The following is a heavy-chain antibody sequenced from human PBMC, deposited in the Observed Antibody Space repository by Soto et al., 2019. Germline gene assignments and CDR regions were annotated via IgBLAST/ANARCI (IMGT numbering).Heavy chain of an antibody. D-gene: IGHD5-12*01. J-gene: IGHJ4*02. V-gene: IGHV3-23*01. CDR1: GFTFSSCA. CDR3: AKDHDEDFGYDLDYFNY. Sequence: GGSLRLSCAASGFTFSSCAMGWVRQAPGKGLEWVSDIIDSGRDTYYADAVKGRFTISRDNAKNSLYLEMNSLRSEDTVLYYCAKDHDEDFGYDLDYFNYWGRGTLVTVSS. CDR2: IIDSGRDT.